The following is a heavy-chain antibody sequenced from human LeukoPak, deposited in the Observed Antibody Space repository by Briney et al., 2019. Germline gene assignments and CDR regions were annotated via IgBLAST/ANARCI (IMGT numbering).Heavy chain of an antibody. CDR1: GYTFTSYA. Sequence: GASVKVSCKASGYTFTSYAMNWVRQAPGQGLEWMGWINTNTGNPTYAQGFTGRFVFSLDTSVSTAYLQISSLKAEDTAVYYCARDLGGIAVAERAFDIWGQGTMVTASS. D-gene: IGHD6-19*01. J-gene: IGHJ3*02. CDR2: INTNTGNP. CDR3: ARDLGGIAVAERAFDI. V-gene: IGHV7-4-1*02.